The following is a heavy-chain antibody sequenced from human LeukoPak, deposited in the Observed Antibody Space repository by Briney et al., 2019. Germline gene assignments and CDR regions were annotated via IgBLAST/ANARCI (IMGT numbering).Heavy chain of an antibody. CDR1: GGSFSGYY. Sequence: SETLSLTCAVYGGSFSGYYWSWIRHPPGKGLEWIGEINHSGSTNYNPSLKSRVTISVDTSKNQFSLKLNSVTAADTAVYYCAGGDHGDIRDWGQGTLVTVSS. D-gene: IGHD4-17*01. CDR2: INHSGST. V-gene: IGHV4-34*01. J-gene: IGHJ4*02. CDR3: AGGDHGDIRD.